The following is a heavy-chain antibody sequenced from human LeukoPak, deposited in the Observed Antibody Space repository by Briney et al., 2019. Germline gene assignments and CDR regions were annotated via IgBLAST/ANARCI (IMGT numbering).Heavy chain of an antibody. D-gene: IGHD3-3*01. J-gene: IGHJ4*02. CDR1: GYSISSGYY. CDR2: IYHSGST. CDR3: ARLRFLEWLLAFDY. Sequence: PSETLSLTCAVSGYSISSGYYWGWIRQPPGKGLEWSGSIYHSGSTYYNPSLKRRVTISVDTSKNQFSLKLGSVTAADTAVYYCARLRFLEWLLAFDYWGQGTLVTVSS. V-gene: IGHV4-38-2*01.